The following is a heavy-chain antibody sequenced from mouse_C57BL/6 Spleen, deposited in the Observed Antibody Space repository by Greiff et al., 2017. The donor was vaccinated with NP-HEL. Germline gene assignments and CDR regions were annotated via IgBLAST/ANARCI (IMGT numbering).Heavy chain of an antibody. CDR3: ARPHYYGSSYDWYFDV. CDR1: GYSFTDYN. CDR2: INPNYGTT. Sequence: VQLQQSGPELVKPGASVKISCKASGYSFTDYNMNWVKQSNGKSLEWIGVINPNYGTTSYNQKFKGKATLTVDQSSSTAYMQLNSLTSEDSAVYYCARPHYYGSSYDWYFDVWGTGTTVTVSS. D-gene: IGHD1-1*01. J-gene: IGHJ1*03. V-gene: IGHV1-39*01.